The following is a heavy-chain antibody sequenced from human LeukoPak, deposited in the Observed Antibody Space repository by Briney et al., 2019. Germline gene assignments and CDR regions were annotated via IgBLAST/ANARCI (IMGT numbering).Heavy chain of an antibody. CDR3: ARGGTRKVGGAFDI. J-gene: IGHJ3*02. V-gene: IGHV3-53*01. CDR1: GFTVSSNY. D-gene: IGHD1-26*01. CDR2: IYSGGST. Sequence: PGGSLRLSCAASGFTVSSNYMSWVRQAPGKGLEWVSVIYSGGSTYYADSVKGRFTISRDNSKNTLYLQVNSLRAEDTAVYYCARGGTRKVGGAFDIWGQGTMVTVSS.